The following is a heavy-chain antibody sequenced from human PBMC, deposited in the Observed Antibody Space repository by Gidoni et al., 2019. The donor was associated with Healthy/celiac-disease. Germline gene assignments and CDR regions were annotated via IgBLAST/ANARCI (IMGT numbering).Heavy chain of an antibody. V-gene: IGHV3-15*01. CDR3: TTDEGIVGATNAFDI. CDR2: IKSKTDGGTT. Sequence: EVQLVESGGGLVKTGGSIRLSWAASGFTFSNAWMSWVRQGPGKGLEWVGRIKSKTDGGTTDYAAPVKGRFTISRDDSKNTLYLQMNSLKTEDTAVYYCTTDEGIVGATNAFDIWGQGTMVTVSS. CDR1: GFTFSNAW. D-gene: IGHD1-26*01. J-gene: IGHJ3*02.